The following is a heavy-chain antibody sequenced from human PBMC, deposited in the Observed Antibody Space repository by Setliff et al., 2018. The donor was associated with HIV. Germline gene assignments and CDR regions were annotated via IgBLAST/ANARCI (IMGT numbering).Heavy chain of an antibody. CDR2: IYHSGNT. D-gene: IGHD3-9*01. J-gene: IGHJ4*02. V-gene: IGHV4-38-2*01. CDR3: ASSSPGYYDILTGYYEGYYFDY. CDR1: DYSISSGSY. Sequence: SETLSLTCDVSDYSISSGSYWGWIRQPPGKGLERIGSIYHSGNTYYNPSLTSRVTLSVDTSKNQFSLKLSSVTAADTAVYYCASSSPGYYDILTGYYEGYYFDYWGQGTLVTVSS.